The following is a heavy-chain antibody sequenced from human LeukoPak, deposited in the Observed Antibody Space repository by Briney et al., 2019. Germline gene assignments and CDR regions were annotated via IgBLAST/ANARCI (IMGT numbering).Heavy chain of an antibody. CDR2: RRFDGSEI. J-gene: IGHJ4*02. CDR3: ATRNNFEY. CDR1: GFTSFSGHW. V-gene: IGHV3-7*01. Sequence: GGSLRLSCTVSGFTSFSGHWMNWVRQAPGKGLEWVANRRFDGSEIGYGDSVEGRFIISRDNSKNSLYLQMNSLRAEDTAVYYCATRNNFEYWGQGTLVTVSS.